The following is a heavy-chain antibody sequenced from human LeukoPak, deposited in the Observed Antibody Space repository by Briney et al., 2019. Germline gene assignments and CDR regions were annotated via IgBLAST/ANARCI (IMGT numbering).Heavy chain of an antibody. CDR3: ARDNTPYDTGAFDI. V-gene: IGHV1-2*02. Sequence: ASVKVSCKASGYTFTGYYMHWVRQAPGQGLEWMGWINPNSGGTNYAQKVQGRVTMTRDTSISTAYMELSRLRSDDTAVYYCARDNTPYDTGAFDIWGQGTMVTVSS. J-gene: IGHJ3*02. CDR1: GYTFTGYY. D-gene: IGHD3-22*01. CDR2: INPNSGGT.